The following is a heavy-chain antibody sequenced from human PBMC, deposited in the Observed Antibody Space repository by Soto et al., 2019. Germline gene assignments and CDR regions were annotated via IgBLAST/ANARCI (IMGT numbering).Heavy chain of an antibody. J-gene: IGHJ4*02. CDR3: ARVRSFGGYEHFDY. CDR1: GGSISSSSYY. V-gene: IGHV4-39*01. Sequence: QLQLQESGPGLVKPSETLSLTCTVSGGSISSSSYYWGWIRQPPGKGLEWIGSIYYSGSTYYNPSLKSRVTISVDTSKNQFSLKRSSVTAADTAVYYCARVRSFGGYEHFDYWGQGTLVTVSS. D-gene: IGHD5-12*01. CDR2: IYYSGST.